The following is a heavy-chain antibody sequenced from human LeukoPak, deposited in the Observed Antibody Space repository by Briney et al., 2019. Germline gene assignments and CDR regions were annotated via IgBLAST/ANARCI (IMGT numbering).Heavy chain of an antibody. CDR2: IRSSAYGGAT. J-gene: IGHJ6*02. CDR1: GFTFGAHA. Sequence: PGGSLRLSCSSYGFTFGAHAMSWVRQAPGKGLEWVGFIRSSAYGGATEYAASVKSRFSNSKDDSKGIAYLQMNSLKIEDTAVYYCMDVWGQGTTVIDSS. CDR3: MDV. V-gene: IGHV3-49*04.